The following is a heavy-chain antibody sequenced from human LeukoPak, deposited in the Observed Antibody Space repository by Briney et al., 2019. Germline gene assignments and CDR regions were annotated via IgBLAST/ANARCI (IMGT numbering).Heavy chain of an antibody. Sequence: GGSLRLSCAPSGFSFSSDAMHWVRQAPGKGLEYVSAISSDGVRTYYANSVKGRFTISRDNPKNTLYLQMGSLRAEDMAVYFCTKANTGYDNWGQGTLVTVSS. CDR1: GFSFSSDA. J-gene: IGHJ4*02. D-gene: IGHD5-12*01. CDR3: TKANTGYDN. CDR2: ISSDGVRT. V-gene: IGHV3-64*01.